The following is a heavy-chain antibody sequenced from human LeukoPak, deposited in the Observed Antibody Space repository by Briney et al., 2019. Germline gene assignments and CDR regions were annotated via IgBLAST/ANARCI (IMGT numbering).Heavy chain of an antibody. CDR2: INPNSGGT. CDR3: AGEGSGYCSGGSCYDGANWFDP. D-gene: IGHD2-15*01. Sequence: GASVKVSCKASGYTFTGYYMHWVRQAPGQGLEWMGWINPNSGGTNYAQKFQGRVTMTRDTSISTAYMELSRLRSDDTAVYYCAGEGSGYCSGGSCYDGANWFDPWGQGTLVTVSS. J-gene: IGHJ5*02. V-gene: IGHV1-2*02. CDR1: GYTFTGYY.